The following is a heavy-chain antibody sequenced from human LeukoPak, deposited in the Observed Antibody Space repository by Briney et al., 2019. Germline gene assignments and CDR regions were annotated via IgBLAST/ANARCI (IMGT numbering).Heavy chain of an antibody. CDR2: ISSSGSTI. J-gene: IGHJ4*02. D-gene: IGHD2-2*01. CDR1: GFTFSSYE. V-gene: IGHV3-48*03. CDR3: ANSERAGVVPADYFDY. Sequence: GGYLRFSCSAYGFTFSSYEMNWVRQAPGQELKWVSYISSSGSTIDYADSVKDRFTISRENAKNALYVQVISLRAEDTAVYYCANSERAGVVPADYFDYWGQGTLVTVSS.